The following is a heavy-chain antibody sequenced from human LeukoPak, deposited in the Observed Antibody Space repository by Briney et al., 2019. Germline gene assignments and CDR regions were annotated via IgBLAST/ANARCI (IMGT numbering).Heavy chain of an antibody. D-gene: IGHD6-19*01. CDR2: ISGSGGST. CDR1: GFTFSSYA. Sequence: GGSLRLSCAASGFTFSSYAMSWVRQAPGKGLEWVSAISGSGGSTYYADYVKGRFTISRDNSKNTLYLQMNSLRAEGTAIYYCAKMPVSYSSGWSTFDYWGQGTLVTVSS. CDR3: AKMPVSYSSGWSTFDY. V-gene: IGHV3-23*01. J-gene: IGHJ4*02.